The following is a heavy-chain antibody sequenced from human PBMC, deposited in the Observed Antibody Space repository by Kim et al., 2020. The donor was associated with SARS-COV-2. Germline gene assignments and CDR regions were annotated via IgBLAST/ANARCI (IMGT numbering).Heavy chain of an antibody. CDR3: GRGTISNWYDY. V-gene: IGHV3-23*01. CDR1: GFTFSTYA. CDR2: ISDSGATT. Sequence: GGSLRLSCAASGFTFSTYAMSWLRQAPGKGLEWVSVISDSGATTYYADSVKGRFTISRDNSKNTLYVQMNSLRVEDTAVYYCGRGTISNWYDYWGQGTLVTVSS. J-gene: IGHJ4*02. D-gene: IGHD6-13*01.